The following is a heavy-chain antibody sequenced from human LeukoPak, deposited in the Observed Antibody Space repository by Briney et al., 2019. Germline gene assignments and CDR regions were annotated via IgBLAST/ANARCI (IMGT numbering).Heavy chain of an antibody. J-gene: IGHJ4*02. V-gene: IGHV3-23*01. D-gene: IGHD6-19*01. CDR3: AQGYGNGWYPH. Sequence: GGSLRLSCTVSGFSVSTSGMSWVRQAQGKGLQTISAISVEGESAYYADSVKGRFTISRDNSKNTLYLQMNSLRVEDTAVYFCAQGYGNGWYPHWGQGSLVSVSS. CDR2: ISVEGESA. CDR1: GFSVSTSG.